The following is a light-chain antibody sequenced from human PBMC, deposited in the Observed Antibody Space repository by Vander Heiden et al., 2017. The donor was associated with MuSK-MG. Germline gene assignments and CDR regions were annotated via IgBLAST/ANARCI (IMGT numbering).Light chain of an antibody. CDR3: SSYTSSSTVV. Sequence: QSALTQPATVSGSPGQSITISCTGTSSDVGGYNSGAWYQQPPGKAPKLLIYDVSQRPSGVSNRFSGSKSGNTASLTISVLQAEDEADYYGSSYTSSSTVVFGGGTKLTVL. J-gene: IGLJ2*01. V-gene: IGLV2-14*01. CDR2: DVS. CDR1: SSDVGGYNS.